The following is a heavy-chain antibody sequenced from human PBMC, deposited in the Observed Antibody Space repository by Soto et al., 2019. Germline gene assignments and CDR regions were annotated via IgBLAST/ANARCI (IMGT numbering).Heavy chain of an antibody. V-gene: IGHV4-61*05. Sequence: SETLSLTCTVSGGSISSNIYYWGWIRQPPGKGLEWIGYIYYSGSTNYNPSLKSRVTISVDTSKNQFSLKLSSVTAADTAVYYCARRYGGTFDYWGQGTLVTVSS. CDR1: GGSISSNIYY. D-gene: IGHD2-15*01. J-gene: IGHJ4*02. CDR3: ARRYGGTFDY. CDR2: IYYSGST.